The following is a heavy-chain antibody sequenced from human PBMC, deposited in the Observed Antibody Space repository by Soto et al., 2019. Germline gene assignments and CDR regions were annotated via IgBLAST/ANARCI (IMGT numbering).Heavy chain of an antibody. CDR1: GGSFSGYY. CDR3: ARADYGAGSNYYYYYMDV. D-gene: IGHD3-16*01. CDR2: INHSGSD. Sequence: QVQLQQWGAGLLMPSETLSLTCAVYGGSFSGYYWTWIRQPPGKGLEWIGEINHSGSDNHNPSLRSRVTMSVDTSKNQFSLKLSSVTAADTAIYYCARADYGAGSNYYYYYMDVWGKGTPVTVSS. V-gene: IGHV4-34*01. J-gene: IGHJ6*03.